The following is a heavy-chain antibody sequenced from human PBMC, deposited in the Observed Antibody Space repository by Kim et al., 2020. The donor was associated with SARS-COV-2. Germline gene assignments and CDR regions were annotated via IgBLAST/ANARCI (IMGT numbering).Heavy chain of an antibody. V-gene: IGHV3-30*07. Sequence: GKGRFTISRDNSKNTRYLQMNSLRAEDTAVYYCARDSGIVVVVAATPGDHWGQGTLVTVSS. CDR3: ARDSGIVVVVAATPGDH. D-gene: IGHD2-15*01. J-gene: IGHJ5*02.